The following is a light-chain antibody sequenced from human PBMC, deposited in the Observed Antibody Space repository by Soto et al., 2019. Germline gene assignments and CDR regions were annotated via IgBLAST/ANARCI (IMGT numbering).Light chain of an antibody. J-gene: IGKJ4*01. CDR1: QSISTY. CDR2: AAS. CDR3: LQDYNYPLT. V-gene: IGKV1-6*01. Sequence: IQMTQSPSSLSAFVGDRVTITCRASQSISTYLNWYQQKPGKAPKLLIYAASNLQSGVPSRFSGSGSGTDFTLTISSLQPEDFATYYCLQDYNYPLTFGGGTKVDIK.